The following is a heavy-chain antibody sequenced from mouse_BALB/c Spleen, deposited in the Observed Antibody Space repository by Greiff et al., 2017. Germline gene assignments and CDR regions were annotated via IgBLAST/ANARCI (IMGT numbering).Heavy chain of an antibody. CDR2: ISSGSSTI. Sequence: EVKLMESGGGLVQPGGSRKLSCAASGFTFSSFGMHWVRQAPEKGLEWVAYISSGSSTIYYADTVKGRFTISRDNPKNTLFLQMTSLRSEDTAMYYCARDYYGNYNYFDYWGQGTTLTVSS. V-gene: IGHV5-17*02. CDR1: GFTFSSFG. J-gene: IGHJ2*01. D-gene: IGHD2-1*01. CDR3: ARDYYGNYNYFDY.